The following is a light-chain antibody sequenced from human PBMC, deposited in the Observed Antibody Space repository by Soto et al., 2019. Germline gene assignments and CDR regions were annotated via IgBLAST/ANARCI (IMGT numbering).Light chain of an antibody. V-gene: IGLV1-44*01. CDR3: AAWDDSLNGVV. CDR2: SNS. Sequence: QSVLTQPPSASGTPGQRVTISCSGSSSNIGSNTVNWYQQLPGTAPKVFIYSNSQRPSGVPDRFSGSKYGTSASLAISGLQSEDEADYYCAAWDDSLNGVVFGGGTKLTVL. J-gene: IGLJ2*01. CDR1: SSNIGSNT.